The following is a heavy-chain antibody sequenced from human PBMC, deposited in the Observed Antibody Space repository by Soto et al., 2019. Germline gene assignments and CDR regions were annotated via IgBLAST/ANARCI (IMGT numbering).Heavy chain of an antibody. Sequence: SETLSLTCAVSGYSISSGYYWGWIRQPPGKGLEWIGSIYHSGSTYYNPSLKSRVTISVDTSKNQFSLKLSSVTAADTAVYYCARHLIGYCSSTSCQRAGYNWSDPWGQGTLVTVSS. D-gene: IGHD2-2*01. J-gene: IGHJ5*02. CDR2: IYHSGST. CDR3: ARHLIGYCSSTSCQRAGYNWSDP. V-gene: IGHV4-38-2*01. CDR1: GYSISSGYY.